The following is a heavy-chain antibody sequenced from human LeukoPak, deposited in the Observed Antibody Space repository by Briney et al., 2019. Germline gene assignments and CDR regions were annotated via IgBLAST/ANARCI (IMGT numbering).Heavy chain of an antibody. J-gene: IGHJ4*02. CDR1: GFTFSSYA. CDR2: ISYDGSNK. CDR3: ARDLNSSGNSDY. D-gene: IGHD6-19*01. Sequence: GRSLRLSCAASGFTFSSYAMHWVRQAPGKGLEWVAVISYDGSNKYYADSVKGRFTISRDNSKNTLYLQMNSLRAEDTAVYYCARDLNSSGNSDYWGQGTLVTVSS. V-gene: IGHV3-30-3*01.